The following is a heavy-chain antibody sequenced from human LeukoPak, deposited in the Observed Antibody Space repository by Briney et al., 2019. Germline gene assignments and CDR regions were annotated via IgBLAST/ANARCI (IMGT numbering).Heavy chain of an antibody. Sequence: GGSLRLSCAASGFTFSSYSMNWVRQAPGKGLEWVSSISSSSSYIYYADSVKGRFTISRDNAKNSLYLQMNSLRAEDTAVYYCARHYYDSSGYYLDAFDIWGQGTMVTVSS. V-gene: IGHV3-21*01. CDR2: ISSSSSYI. D-gene: IGHD3-22*01. CDR3: ARHYYDSSGYYLDAFDI. J-gene: IGHJ3*02. CDR1: GFTFSSYS.